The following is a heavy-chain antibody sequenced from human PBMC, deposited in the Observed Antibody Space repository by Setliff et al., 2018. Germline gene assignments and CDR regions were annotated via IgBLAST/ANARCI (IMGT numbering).Heavy chain of an antibody. V-gene: IGHV1-2*02. Sequence: ASVKVSCKASGYTFTGYYMHWVRQAPGQGLEWMGWINPNSGGTHYAQKFQGRVTMTRDTSISTAYMELSRLRSDDTAIYYCAVAKALTSYDHVWGSQPLDCWGQGSLVTVSS. J-gene: IGHJ4*02. CDR2: INPNSGGT. CDR3: AVAKALTSYDHVWGSQPLDC. D-gene: IGHD3-16*01. CDR1: GYTFTGYY.